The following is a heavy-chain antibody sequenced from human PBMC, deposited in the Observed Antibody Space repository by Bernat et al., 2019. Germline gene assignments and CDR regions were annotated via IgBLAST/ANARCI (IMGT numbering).Heavy chain of an antibody. CDR3: ARPFGPPHSSGWYR. V-gene: IGHV4-38-2*01. Sequence: QVQLQESGPGLVKPSETLFLTCAVSGYSISSGYYWGWIRQPPGKGLEWIGSIYHSGGNYYNPSLKSRVTISVDTSKNQVSLKLSSVTAADTAVYYCARPFGPPHSSGWYRWGQGTLVTVSS. J-gene: IGHJ4*02. CDR1: GYSISSGYY. D-gene: IGHD6-19*01. CDR2: IYHSGGN.